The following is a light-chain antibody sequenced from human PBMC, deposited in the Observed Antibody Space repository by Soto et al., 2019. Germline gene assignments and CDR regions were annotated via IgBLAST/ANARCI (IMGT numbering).Light chain of an antibody. V-gene: IGKV1-17*01. CDR2: EAS. CDR1: QDVRDD. Sequence: DIQMTQSPSSLSASVGDRVTITCRASQDVRDDLGWYQQTPGKAPERLIYEASTLHRGVPSRFSGSGSGTEFTLTISRLQPEDFATYYCQQYSSYPWTFGQGTNVEIK. J-gene: IGKJ1*01. CDR3: QQYSSYPWT.